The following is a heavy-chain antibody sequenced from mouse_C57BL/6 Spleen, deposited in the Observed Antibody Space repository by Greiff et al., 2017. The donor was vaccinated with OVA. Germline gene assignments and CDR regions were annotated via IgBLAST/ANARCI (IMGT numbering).Heavy chain of an antibody. CDR1: GYTFTSYD. J-gene: IGHJ1*03. D-gene: IGHD1-1*01. Sequence: VQGVEPGPELVMPGASVKLSCKASGYTFTSYDINWVKQRPGQGLEWIGWIYPTDGSTKYNEKFKGKATLTVDTSSSTAYMELHSLTSEDSAVYFCARGYGSSFWYFDGWGTGTTVTVS. CDR3: ARGYGSSFWYFDG. V-gene: IGHV1-85*01. CDR2: IYPTDGST.